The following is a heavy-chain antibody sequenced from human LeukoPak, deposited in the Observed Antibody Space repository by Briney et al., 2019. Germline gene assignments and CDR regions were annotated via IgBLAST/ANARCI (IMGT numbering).Heavy chain of an antibody. Sequence: GGSLRLSCAASGFTFSSYAMNWVRQAPGKGLEWVSAISGSGVSTYYADSVKGRFTISRDNAKNTLYLQMNSLRAEDTAVYYCARVAYCSGGSCYEFGGAFDIWGQGTMVTVSS. CDR3: ARVAYCSGGSCYEFGGAFDI. CDR2: ISGSGVST. CDR1: GFTFSSYA. J-gene: IGHJ3*02. D-gene: IGHD2-15*01. V-gene: IGHV3-23*01.